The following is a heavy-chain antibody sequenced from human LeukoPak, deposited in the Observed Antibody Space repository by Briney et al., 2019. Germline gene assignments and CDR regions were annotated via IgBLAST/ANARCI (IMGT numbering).Heavy chain of an antibody. Sequence: GGSLRLSCAASGFTFSSSAMSWVRQAPGKGLEWVSNISGSGSGGSTYYVDSVKGRFTISRDNSKNTLYLQMNSLRAEDTALYYCAKDGDTVSGTYYFDMDVWGKGTTVTISS. V-gene: IGHV3-23*01. D-gene: IGHD1-26*01. J-gene: IGHJ6*03. CDR1: GFTFSSSA. CDR2: ISGSGSGGST. CDR3: AKDGDTVSGTYYFDMDV.